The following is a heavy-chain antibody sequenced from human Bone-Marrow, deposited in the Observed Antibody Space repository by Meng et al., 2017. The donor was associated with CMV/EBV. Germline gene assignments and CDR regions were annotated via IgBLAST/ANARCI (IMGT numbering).Heavy chain of an antibody. CDR2: ISSSCSYI. CDR1: GFTFVRYG. CDR3: ARGPRDY. Sequence: SLGLSCGASGFTFVRYGMDWVLQAPGKMLAWVSSISSSCSYIYYANSVKGRFAISRDNAKNTLYLQMNSLRAEDTAVYYCARGPRDYWGQGTLVTVSS. J-gene: IGHJ4*02. V-gene: IGHV3-21*01.